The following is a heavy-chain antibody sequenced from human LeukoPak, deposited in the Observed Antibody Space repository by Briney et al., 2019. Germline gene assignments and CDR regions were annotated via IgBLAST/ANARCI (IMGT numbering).Heavy chain of an antibody. V-gene: IGHV4-4*07. CDR3: AGDSSGYYHFDY. CDR1: GASITSYY. CDR2: IYTSGST. Sequence: SETLSLTCTVSGASITSYYWSWIRQPAGKGLEWIGRIYTSGSTNYNPSLKSRVTMSVDTSKNQFSLKLSSVTAADTAVYYCAGDSSGYYHFDYWGQGTLVTVSS. D-gene: IGHD3-22*01. J-gene: IGHJ4*02.